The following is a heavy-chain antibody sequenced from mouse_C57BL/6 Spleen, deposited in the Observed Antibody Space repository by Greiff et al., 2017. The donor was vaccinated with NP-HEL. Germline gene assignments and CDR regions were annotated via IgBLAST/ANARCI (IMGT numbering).Heavy chain of an antibody. V-gene: IGHV1-69*01. D-gene: IGHD1-1*01. J-gene: IGHJ2*01. CDR1: GYTFTSYW. CDR2: IDPSDSYT. CDR3: ATRGYGSSPTLDY. Sequence: QVQLQQPGAELVMPGASVKLSCKASGYTFTSYWMHWVKQRPGQGLEWIGEIDPSDSYTNYNQKFKGKSTLTVDKSSSTAYMQLSSLTSEDSAVYYCATRGYGSSPTLDYWGQGTTLTVSS.